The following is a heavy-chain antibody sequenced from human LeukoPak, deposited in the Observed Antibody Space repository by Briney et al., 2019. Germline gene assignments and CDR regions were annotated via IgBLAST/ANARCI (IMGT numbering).Heavy chain of an antibody. V-gene: IGHV4-34*01. CDR1: GGSFSGYY. D-gene: IGHD6-13*01. Sequence: SETLSLTCAVYGGSFSGYYWSWIRQPPGKGLEWIGEINHSGSTNYNPSLKSRVTISVDTSKTQFSLKLSSVTAADTAVYYCARGSGRYSWYGAWPKKEKNWFDPWGQGTLVTVSS. CDR2: INHSGST. J-gene: IGHJ5*02. CDR3: ARGSGRYSWYGAWPKKEKNWFDP.